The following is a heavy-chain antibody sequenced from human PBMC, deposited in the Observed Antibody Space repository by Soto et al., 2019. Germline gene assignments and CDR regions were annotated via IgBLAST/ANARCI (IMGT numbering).Heavy chain of an antibody. CDR1: GGNFDDYG. V-gene: IGHV3-9*01. Sequence: SLRVSCGAAGGNFDDYGRHWVRKNKGKGLEWVSGINWNSDTIGYEDCVKGGFTISRDNAKNSLYLQMNSLRPEDTALYYCSKDIYKVEGVYYNYLAVWGRGITVTVSS. D-gene: IGHD3-16*01. CDR2: INWNSDTI. J-gene: IGHJ6*03. CDR3: SKDIYKVEGVYYNYLAV.